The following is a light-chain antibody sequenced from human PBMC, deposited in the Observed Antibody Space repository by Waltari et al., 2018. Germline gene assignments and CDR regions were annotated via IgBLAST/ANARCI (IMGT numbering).Light chain of an antibody. CDR3: SSYTSSSTLVV. CDR1: SSDVGGYNY. J-gene: IGLJ2*01. CDR2: EVS. V-gene: IGLV2-14*01. Sequence: QSALTPPASVSGSPGQSITISCTGTSSDVGGYNYVSWYQQHPVKAPKLMIYEVSNRPSGVSNRFSGSKSGNTASLTISGLQAEDEADYYCSSYTSSSTLVVFGGGTKLTVL.